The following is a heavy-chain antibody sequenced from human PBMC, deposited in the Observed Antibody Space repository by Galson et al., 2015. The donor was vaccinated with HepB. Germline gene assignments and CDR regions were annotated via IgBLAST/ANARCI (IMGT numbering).Heavy chain of an antibody. J-gene: IGHJ4*02. CDR1: GFTFSSYA. CDR3: AKEGHGEPRHIDY. V-gene: IGHV3-23*01. Sequence: SLRLSCAASGFTFSSYAMSWVRQAPGKGLEWVSAICGSGGSTYYADSGKGRFTISKDNSKNTLYLQMNSLRAEDTAVYYCAKEGHGEPRHIDYWGQGTLVTVSS. CDR2: ICGSGGST. D-gene: IGHD3-10*01.